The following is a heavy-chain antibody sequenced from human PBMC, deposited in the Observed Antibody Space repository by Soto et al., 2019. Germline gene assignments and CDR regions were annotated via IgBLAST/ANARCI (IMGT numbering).Heavy chain of an antibody. CDR2: VYRDGST. V-gene: IGHV4-39*01. CDR1: GGSVNSVSYY. D-gene: IGHD1-20*01. Sequence: QLQLQESGPGLVKPSETLSLTCTVSGGSVNSVSYYWGWVRQPPAKGLEWIGSVYRDGSTFNNPSLKRGFTISLDASKSQFSLKLSSGTAADTAVYYCAKTHSTSWSSWSVCDLWGQGTLVTVSS. J-gene: IGHJ5*02. CDR3: AKTHSTSWSSWSVCDL.